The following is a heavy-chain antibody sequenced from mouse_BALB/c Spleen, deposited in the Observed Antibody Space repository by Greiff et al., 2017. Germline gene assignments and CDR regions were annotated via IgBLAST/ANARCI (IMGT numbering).Heavy chain of an antibody. V-gene: IGHV1-80*01. CDR1: GYAFSSYW. D-gene: IGHD2-3*01. Sequence: QVHVKQSGAELVRPGSSVKISCKASGYAFSSYWMNWVKQRPGQGLEWIGQIYPGDGDTNYNGKFKGKATLTADKSSSTAYMQLSSLTSEDSAVYFCARYDGYYGFYAMDYWGQGTSVTVSS. J-gene: IGHJ4*01. CDR2: IYPGDGDT. CDR3: ARYDGYYGFYAMDY.